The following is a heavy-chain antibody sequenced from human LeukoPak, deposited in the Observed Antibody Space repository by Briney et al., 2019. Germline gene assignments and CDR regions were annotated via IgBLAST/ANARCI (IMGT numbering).Heavy chain of an antibody. J-gene: IGHJ4*02. CDR3: ARDGVGRALFGVVIMGY. CDR2: ISSSSSYI. Sequence: PGGSLRLSCAASGFTFSSYSMNWVRQAPGKGLEWVSSISSSSSYIYYADSVKGRFTISRDNAKNSLYLQMNSLRAEDTAVYYCARDGVGRALFGVVIMGYWGQGTLVTVSS. CDR1: GFTFSSYS. D-gene: IGHD3-3*01. V-gene: IGHV3-21*01.